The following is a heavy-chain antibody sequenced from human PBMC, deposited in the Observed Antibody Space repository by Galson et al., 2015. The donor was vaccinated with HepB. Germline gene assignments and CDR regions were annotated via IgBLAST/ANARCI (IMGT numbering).Heavy chain of an antibody. D-gene: IGHD3-22*01. CDR2: INHSGYT. Sequence: ETLSLTCAIYGGSFSEYYWTWIRQPPGKGLEWIGEINHSGYTNYNPSVMSRVTISRDTSKNQFSLTLSSVTAADTAVYFCVRDYSDSSGYNYFDIWGQGTLATVSS. CDR3: VRDYSDSSGYNYFDI. V-gene: IGHV4-34*01. CDR1: GGSFSEYY. J-gene: IGHJ4*02.